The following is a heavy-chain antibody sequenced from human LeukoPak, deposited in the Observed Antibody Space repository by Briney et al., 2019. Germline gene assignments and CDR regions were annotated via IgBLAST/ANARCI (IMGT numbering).Heavy chain of an antibody. V-gene: IGHV1-2*02. D-gene: IGHD1-26*01. Sequence: ASVKVSCKASGYTFSVYWIHWVRLVPGQGLEWMGWINPNSGGTNFAQKFQGRVTMTRDTSITTVYMELSGLNSDDTAVYYCARGSIVGATFDYFDCWGQGTLVTVSS. CDR2: INPNSGGT. CDR3: ARGSIVGATFDYFDC. CDR1: GYTFSVYW. J-gene: IGHJ4*02.